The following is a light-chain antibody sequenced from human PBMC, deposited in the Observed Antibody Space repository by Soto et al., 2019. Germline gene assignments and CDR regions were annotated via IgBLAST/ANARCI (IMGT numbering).Light chain of an antibody. CDR3: QQYNKWPPYT. Sequence: EIVMTQSPATLSVSPGERATLSCRASQSVSSNLAWYQQKPGQAPRLLIYGASSRATGIPARFSGSVSGTEFTLTISGLQSEDFAVYYCQQYNKWPPYTFGQGTKLEIK. CDR1: QSVSSN. V-gene: IGKV3-15*01. CDR2: GAS. J-gene: IGKJ2*01.